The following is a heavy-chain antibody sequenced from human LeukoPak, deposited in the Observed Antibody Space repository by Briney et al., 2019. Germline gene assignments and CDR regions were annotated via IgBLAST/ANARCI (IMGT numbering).Heavy chain of an antibody. CDR1: GFTFSSYW. J-gene: IGHJ4*02. CDR3: ARESSVGAHKAFDC. Sequence: PGGSLRLSCAASGFTFSSYWMHWVRQAPGKGLVWVSRINSDGSSTSYADSVKGRFTISRDNAKNTLYLQMNSLRGEDTAVYYCARESSVGAHKAFDCRGQGTLVTVSS. V-gene: IGHV3-74*01. CDR2: INSDGSST. D-gene: IGHD1-26*01.